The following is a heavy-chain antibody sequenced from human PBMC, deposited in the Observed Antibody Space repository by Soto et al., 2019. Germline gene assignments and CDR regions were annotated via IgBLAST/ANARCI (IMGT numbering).Heavy chain of an antibody. Sequence: SETLSLTCAVYGGSFSGYYWSWIRQPPGKGLEWIGEINHSGSTNYNPSLKSRVTISVDTSKNQFSLKMSSVTAADTAAYYCARGTIIEYYDFWSGYFARYGMDACGQGTMVT. V-gene: IGHV4-34*01. CDR1: GGSFSGYY. CDR3: ARGTIIEYYDFWSGYFARYGMDA. D-gene: IGHD3-3*01. CDR2: INHSGST. J-gene: IGHJ6*02.